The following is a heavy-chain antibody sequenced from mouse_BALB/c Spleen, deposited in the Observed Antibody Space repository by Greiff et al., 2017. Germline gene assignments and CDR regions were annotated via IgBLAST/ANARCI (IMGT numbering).Heavy chain of an antibody. Sequence: EVNVVESGGGLVQPGGSRKLSCAASGFTFSSFGMHWVRQAPEKGLEWVAYISSGSSTIYYADTVKGRFTISRDNPKNTLFLQMTSLRSEDTAMYYCARSGGGKGFDYWGQGTTLTVSS. CDR3: ARSGGGKGFDY. CDR1: GFTFSSFG. J-gene: IGHJ2*01. CDR2: ISSGSSTI. D-gene: IGHD2-1*01. V-gene: IGHV5-17*02.